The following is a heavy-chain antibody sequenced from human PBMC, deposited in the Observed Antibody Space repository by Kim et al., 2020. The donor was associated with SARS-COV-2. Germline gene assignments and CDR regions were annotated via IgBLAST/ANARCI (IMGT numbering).Heavy chain of an antibody. V-gene: IGHV3-48*02. CDR3: AREAGGTIFGVVIIGGMDV. J-gene: IGHJ6*02. Sequence: GRFTISRDNAKNSLYLQMNSLRDEDTAVYYCAREAGGTIFGVVIIGGMDVWGQGTTVTVSS. D-gene: IGHD3-3*01.